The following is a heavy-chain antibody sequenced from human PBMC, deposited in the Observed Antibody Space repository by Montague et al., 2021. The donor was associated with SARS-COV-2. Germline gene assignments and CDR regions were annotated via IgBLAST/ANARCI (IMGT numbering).Heavy chain of an antibody. CDR3: ARAKMGSVTNFGVVMHDRWCDP. Sequence: SETLSLTCTVSGGSISSSSYYWSWIRQPPGKGLEWIGRIYTSGSTYYNLSLKSRVTISVDTSKNQFSLKLSSVTAADTAVYYCARAKMGSVTNFGVVMHDRWCDPWGQGTRVTVSS. J-gene: IGHJ5*02. CDR1: GGSISSSSYY. CDR2: IYTSGST. D-gene: IGHD3-3*01. V-gene: IGHV4-39*01.